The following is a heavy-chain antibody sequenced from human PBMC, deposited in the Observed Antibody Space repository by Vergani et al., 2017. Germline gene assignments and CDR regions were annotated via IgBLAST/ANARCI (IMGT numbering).Heavy chain of an antibody. CDR2: FDPEHGEV. V-gene: IGHV1-24*01. CDR1: GYSLTELT. Sequence: QVQLVQSGSEVRKPGASVNVSCQVSGYSLTELTIHWVRQAPGKGLKWMGGFDPEHGEVTFAHHIQGRVTMTEDRSTDTAYMELSSLRPEDTALYYCAIVXDYYDSSGYYLDYWGQGTLVTVSS. CDR3: AIVXDYYDSSGYYLDY. D-gene: IGHD3-22*01. J-gene: IGHJ4*02.